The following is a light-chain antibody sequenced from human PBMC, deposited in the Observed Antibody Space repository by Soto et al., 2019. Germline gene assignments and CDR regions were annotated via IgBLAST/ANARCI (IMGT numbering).Light chain of an antibody. V-gene: IGLV2-8*01. Sequence: QSALTQPPSASGSPGQSVTISCTGTSSDIGGYNSVSWYQQHPGKAPKLMIYEVNKRPLGVPERFSGSKSGNTASLTVSGLQADDEADYYCSSSAGTNSFVLFGGGTTVTVL. CDR2: EVN. CDR3: SSSAGTNSFVL. J-gene: IGLJ3*02. CDR1: SSDIGGYNS.